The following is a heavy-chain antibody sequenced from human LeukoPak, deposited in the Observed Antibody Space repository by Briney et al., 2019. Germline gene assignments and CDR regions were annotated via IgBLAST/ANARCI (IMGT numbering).Heavy chain of an antibody. CDR2: IYYSGST. V-gene: IGHV4-59*01. Sequence: SETLSLTCSVSGGSITGYSWSWIRQPPGQGLEWIGYIYYSGSTNYNPSLKSRVTISVDTSKNQFSLKLSSVTAADTAVYYCARDYGEGWFDPWGQGTLVTVSS. CDR3: ARDYGEGWFDP. D-gene: IGHD4-17*01. J-gene: IGHJ5*02. CDR1: GGSITGYS.